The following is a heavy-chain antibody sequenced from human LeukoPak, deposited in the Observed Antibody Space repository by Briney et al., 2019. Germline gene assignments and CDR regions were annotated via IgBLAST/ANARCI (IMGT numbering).Heavy chain of an antibody. CDR2: IDPSDAET. CDR1: GYGFTSYW. Sequence: GEALQISCKAAGYGFTSYWIGWGRRMPGKGREGRGIIDPSDAETRDTPSFQGQVTISVDKSLTTADLQWNSLQASDTAMYYCARQTAMGRSGDYWGQGTLVTVSS. D-gene: IGHD5-18*01. V-gene: IGHV5-51*01. J-gene: IGHJ4*02. CDR3: ARQTAMGRSGDY.